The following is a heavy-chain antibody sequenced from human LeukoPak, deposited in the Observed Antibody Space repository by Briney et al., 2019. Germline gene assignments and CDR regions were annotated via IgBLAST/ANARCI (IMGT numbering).Heavy chain of an antibody. J-gene: IGHJ6*03. Sequence: SQTLSLTCTVSGGSISSGSYYWSWIRQPAGKGLEWIGRIYTSGSTNYNPSLKSRVTISVDTSKNQFSLKLSSVTAADTAVYYCATEGRAYDFWSGYSLDVYYYMDVWGKGTTVTVSS. CDR2: IYTSGST. D-gene: IGHD3-3*01. CDR1: GGSISSGSYY. CDR3: ATEGRAYDFWSGYSLDVYYYMDV. V-gene: IGHV4-61*02.